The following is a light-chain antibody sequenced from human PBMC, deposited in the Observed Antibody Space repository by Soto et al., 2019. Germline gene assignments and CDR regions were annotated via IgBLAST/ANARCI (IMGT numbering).Light chain of an antibody. CDR3: QQLTTYPLT. V-gene: IGKV1-9*01. CDR2: STS. J-gene: IGKJ4*01. CDR1: QALNSY. Sequence: DIQLTQSPSFLSASVGDRVTITCRASQALNSYFAWYQQKPGKAPRLLIYSTSSLRSVVPPRFGGSGSGTEFTLPITGLQDEDVATYYCQQLTTYPLTFGGGTKVEI.